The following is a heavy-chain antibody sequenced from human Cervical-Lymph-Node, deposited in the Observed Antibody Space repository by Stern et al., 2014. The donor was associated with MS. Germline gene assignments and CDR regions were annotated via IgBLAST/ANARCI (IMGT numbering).Heavy chain of an antibody. Sequence: QVQLQQWGAGLLKPSETLSLTCAVYGGSFSGGSFSGYYWSWIRQPPGKGLDWIGEINHSGSTNYNPSLKSRVTISGDTSKNQFSLKLSSVTAADTAVYYCASTIFGVDIPLDAFDIWGQGTMVTVSS. CDR1: GGSFSGGSFSGYY. J-gene: IGHJ3*02. D-gene: IGHD3-3*01. CDR3: ASTIFGVDIPLDAFDI. V-gene: IGHV4-34*01. CDR2: INHSGST.